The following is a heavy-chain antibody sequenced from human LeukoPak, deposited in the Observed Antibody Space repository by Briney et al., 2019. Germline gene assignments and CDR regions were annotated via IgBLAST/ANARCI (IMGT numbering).Heavy chain of an antibody. CDR3: ARHRTMTSGYDF. J-gene: IGHJ4*02. D-gene: IGHD5-12*01. CDR1: GGFISSGGYY. Sequence: SQTLSLTCTVSGGFISSGGYYWSWIRQPPGKGLEWIGYTHYSGSTNYNPSLKSRVTISIDTSKNRISLKLSSVAAADTAVYYCARHRTMTSGYDFWGRGTLVAVSP. CDR2: THYSGST. V-gene: IGHV4-61*08.